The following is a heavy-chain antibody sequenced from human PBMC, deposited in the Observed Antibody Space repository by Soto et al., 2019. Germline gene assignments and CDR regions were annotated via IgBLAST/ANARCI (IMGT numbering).Heavy chain of an antibody. CDR2: MNPNSGNT. J-gene: IGHJ6*03. V-gene: IGHV1-8*01. D-gene: IGHD6-13*01. Sequence: SVKVSCKASRYTFTSYDINWVRQANGQGLEWMGWMNPNSGNTGYAQKFQGRVTMTRNTSISTAYMELSSLRSEDTAVYYCARKAGSSSWDYYYYYYMDVWGKGTTVTVSS. CDR3: ARKAGSSSWDYYYYYYMDV. CDR1: RYTFTSYD.